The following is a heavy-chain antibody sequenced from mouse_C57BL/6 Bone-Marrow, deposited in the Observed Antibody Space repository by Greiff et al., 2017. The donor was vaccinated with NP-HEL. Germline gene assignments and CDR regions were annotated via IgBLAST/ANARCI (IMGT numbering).Heavy chain of an antibody. J-gene: IGHJ2*01. Sequence: VQLQQPGAELVRPGSSVKLSCKASGYTFTNYWMHWVKQRPIKGLEWIGNIDTSNSDTNYNQTFKVKATLTVDKSSSTAYMQLSSLTSEDAAVDYCARGRERNGEDLDYWGQGTTLTVSS. V-gene: IGHV1-52*01. CDR1: GYTFTNYW. D-gene: IGHD2-13*01. CDR2: IDTSNSDT. CDR3: ARGRERNGEDLDY.